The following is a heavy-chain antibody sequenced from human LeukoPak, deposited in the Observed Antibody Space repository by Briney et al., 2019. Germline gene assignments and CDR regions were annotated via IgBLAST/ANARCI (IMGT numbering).Heavy chain of an antibody. Sequence: SETLSLTCTVFGGSVSSGGYYWSWIRQHPGKGLEWIGYIYYNGRTYYNPSLKSRVTISVDTSKNQFSLNLSSVTAADTAVYYCVRASTGYWFDPWGQGALVTVSS. CDR2: IYYNGRT. V-gene: IGHV4-31*03. J-gene: IGHJ5*02. D-gene: IGHD1-1*01. CDR3: VRASTGYWFDP. CDR1: GGSVSSGGYY.